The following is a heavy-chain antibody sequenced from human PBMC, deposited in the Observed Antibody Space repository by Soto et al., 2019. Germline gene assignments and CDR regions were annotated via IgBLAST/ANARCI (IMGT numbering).Heavy chain of an antibody. J-gene: IGHJ4*02. CDR3: ARDRKVFPDI. V-gene: IGHV4-31*03. Sequence: SETLSLTCPVSGASIRTVGYYWSWIRQRPGKGLEWIAYIFYTGSAYYNPSLESRLSISIDRSKNQFSPELRSVSVADTAVYYCARDRKVFPDIWGKGNWVTVSS. CDR2: IFYTGSA. CDR1: GASIRTVGYY.